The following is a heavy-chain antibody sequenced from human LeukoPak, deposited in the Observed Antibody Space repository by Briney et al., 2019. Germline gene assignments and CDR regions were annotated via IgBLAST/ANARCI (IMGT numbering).Heavy chain of an antibody. V-gene: IGHV3-48*03. Sequence: LPGGSLRLSCAASGFTFSSYEMNWVRQAPGKGLEWVSYISSSGSTIYYADSVKGRFTISRDNAKNSLYLQMNSLRAENTAVYYCARGVYYGAGDYWGQGTLVTVSS. CDR1: GFTFSSYE. CDR3: ARGVYYGAGDY. J-gene: IGHJ4*02. D-gene: IGHD4/OR15-4a*01. CDR2: ISSSGSTI.